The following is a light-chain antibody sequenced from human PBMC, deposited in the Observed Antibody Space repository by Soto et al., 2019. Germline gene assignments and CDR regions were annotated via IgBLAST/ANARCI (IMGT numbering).Light chain of an antibody. J-gene: IGKJ3*01. CDR1: QSISSSY. Sequence: EIVLTQSPGTLSLSPGERATLSCRASQSISSSYIAWYQQKPGQAPSLLAYGASSRATGTPDRFSGSGSGTDFTLTISRLEPEDFAVYYCQHYGSSRFTFGPGTKVDIK. CDR3: QHYGSSRFT. CDR2: GAS. V-gene: IGKV3-20*01.